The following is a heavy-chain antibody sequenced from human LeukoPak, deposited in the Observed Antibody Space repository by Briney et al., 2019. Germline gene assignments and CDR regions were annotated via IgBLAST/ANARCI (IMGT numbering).Heavy chain of an antibody. CDR1: GFTFSTYV. D-gene: IGHD4-17*01. Sequence: GGSLRLSCAASGFTFSTYVMSWVRQTPGKGLEWVSTISNSGGSTYNADSVKGRFTISRDNSKNTLYLQMNSLRAEDTAVYFCANSYTVTTSPFGYWGQGTLVSVSS. CDR2: ISNSGGST. V-gene: IGHV3-23*01. CDR3: ANSYTVTTSPFGY. J-gene: IGHJ4*02.